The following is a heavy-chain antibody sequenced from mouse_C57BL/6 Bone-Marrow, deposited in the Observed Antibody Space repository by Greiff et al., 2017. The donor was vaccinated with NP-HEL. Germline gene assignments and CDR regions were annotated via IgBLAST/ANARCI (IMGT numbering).Heavy chain of an antibody. CDR1: GYSFTGYY. CDR3: ARNYDYVDD. D-gene: IGHD2-4*01. J-gene: IGHJ2*01. V-gene: IGHV1-42*01. CDR2: SNPSTGGT. Sequence: VQLQQSGPELVKPGASVKISCKASGYSFTGYYMNWVKQSPEKSLEWIGESNPSTGGTTYNQKFKAKATLTVDKSSSTAYMQLKSLTSEDSAVYYCARNYDYVDDWGQVTTLTVSS.